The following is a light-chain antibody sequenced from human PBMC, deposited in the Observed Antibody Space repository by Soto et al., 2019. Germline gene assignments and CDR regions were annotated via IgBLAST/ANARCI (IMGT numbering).Light chain of an antibody. CDR3: QQYGSSPWT. V-gene: IGKV3-11*01. CDR2: GAS. Sequence: EIVLTQSPATLSVSPGERATLSCRASQSVSSSLAWYQQKPGQAPRLLIYGASNGAAGIPARFSGTGSGTDFTLTISSLEPEDFAVYYCQQYGSSPWTFGQGTKVDIK. J-gene: IGKJ1*01. CDR1: QSVSSS.